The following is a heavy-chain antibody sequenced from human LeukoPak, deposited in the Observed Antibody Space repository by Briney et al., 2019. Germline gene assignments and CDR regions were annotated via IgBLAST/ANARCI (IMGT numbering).Heavy chain of an antibody. Sequence: SETLSLTCTVSGGSISSGPYYWGWIRQPPGKGLEWIGNIYYGENTYYNPSLKSRVTISIDTSKNQFYLKLSSLTAADTAVYYCARLTSSWYQDWYFDLWGRGTLVTVS. CDR2: IYYGENT. J-gene: IGHJ2*01. CDR3: ARLTSSWYQDWYFDL. V-gene: IGHV4-39*01. CDR1: GGSISSGPYY. D-gene: IGHD6-13*01.